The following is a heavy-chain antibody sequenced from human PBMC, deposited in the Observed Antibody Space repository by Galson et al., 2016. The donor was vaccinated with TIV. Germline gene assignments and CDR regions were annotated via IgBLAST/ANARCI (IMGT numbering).Heavy chain of an antibody. V-gene: IGHV1-46*03. Sequence: SVKVSCKASGYTFTSNYVHWVRQAPGQGLEWMGFINPSGGVTFYTRKFQGRVTMTTDTSTSTVYMEMSSLSSEEAAAYFCARDTRSGYSNGWPPFDYWGQGTLVTVSS. CDR1: GYTFTSNY. J-gene: IGHJ4*02. D-gene: IGHD6-25*01. CDR2: INPSGGVT. CDR3: ARDTRSGYSNGWPPFDY.